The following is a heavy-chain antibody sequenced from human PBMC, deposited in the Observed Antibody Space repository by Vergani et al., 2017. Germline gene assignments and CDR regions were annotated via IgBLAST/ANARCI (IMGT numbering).Heavy chain of an antibody. D-gene: IGHD3-10*01. J-gene: IGHJ3*02. CDR3: AKDRGGGDAFDI. Sequence: QVQLVESGGGVVQPGRSLRLSCAASGFTFSSYGMHWVRQAPGKGLEWVAVISYDGSNKYYADSVKGRFTISRDNSKNTLYLQMNSLRAEDTAVYYCAKDRGGGDAFDIWGQGTMVTVSS. V-gene: IGHV3-30*18. CDR2: ISYDGSNK. CDR1: GFTFSSYG.